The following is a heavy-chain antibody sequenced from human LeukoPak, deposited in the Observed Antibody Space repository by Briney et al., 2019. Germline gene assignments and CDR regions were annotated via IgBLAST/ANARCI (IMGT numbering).Heavy chain of an antibody. CDR1: GFTFSSYE. J-gene: IGHJ4*02. V-gene: IGHV3-48*03. D-gene: IGHD3-16*01. CDR3: ARGSWGTDY. CDR2: ISSSGTTI. Sequence: GGSLRLSCATSGFTFSSYEMNWVRQAPGKGLEWVSYISSSGTTIYYADSMKGRFTISRDNARNSLYLQMNSLRAEDTAVYYCARGSWGTDYWGQGTLVTVSS.